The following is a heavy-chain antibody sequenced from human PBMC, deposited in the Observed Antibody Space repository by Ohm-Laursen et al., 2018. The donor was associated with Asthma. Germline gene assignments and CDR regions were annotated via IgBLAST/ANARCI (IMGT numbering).Heavy chain of an antibody. Sequence: SLRLSCTASGFTFSSYGMHWVRQAPGKGLECVAVISYDGSNKYYADSVKGRFTISRDNSENTLYLQMNSLRAEDTAVYYCARGRYFDHTSGYSTFDSWGQGTLVTVSS. CDR2: ISYDGSNK. J-gene: IGHJ4*02. CDR1: GFTFSSYG. D-gene: IGHD3-9*01. CDR3: ARGRYFDHTSGYSTFDS. V-gene: IGHV3-30*03.